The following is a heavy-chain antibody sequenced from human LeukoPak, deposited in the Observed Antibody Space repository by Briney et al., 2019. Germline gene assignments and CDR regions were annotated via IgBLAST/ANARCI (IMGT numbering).Heavy chain of an antibody. V-gene: IGHV3-30-3*01. D-gene: IGHD1-26*01. Sequence: GGSLRLSCAASGFTFSSYAMHWVRQAPGKGLEWVAVISYDGSNKYYADSVKGRFTISRDNSKNTLYLQMNSLRAEDTAVYYCARAMGWELKDGMDVWGQGTTVTVSS. CDR3: ARAMGWELKDGMDV. J-gene: IGHJ6*02. CDR2: ISYDGSNK. CDR1: GFTFSSYA.